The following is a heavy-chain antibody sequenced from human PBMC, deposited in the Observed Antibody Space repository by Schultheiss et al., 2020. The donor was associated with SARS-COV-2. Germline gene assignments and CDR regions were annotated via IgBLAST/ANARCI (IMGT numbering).Heavy chain of an antibody. CDR1: GYTFTSYY. Sequence: ASVKVSCKASGYTFTSYYMHWVRQAPGQGLEWMGIINPSGGSTSYAQKFQGRVTMTRDTSTSTVYMELSSLRSEDTAVYYCARVDGYSSSDYYGMDVWGQGTTVTVSS. CDR3: ARVDGYSSSDYYGMDV. CDR2: INPSGGST. D-gene: IGHD6-13*01. J-gene: IGHJ6*02. V-gene: IGHV1-46*01.